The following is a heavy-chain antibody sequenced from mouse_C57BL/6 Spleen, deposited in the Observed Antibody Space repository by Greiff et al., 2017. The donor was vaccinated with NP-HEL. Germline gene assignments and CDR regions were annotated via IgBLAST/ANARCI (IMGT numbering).Heavy chain of an antibody. V-gene: IGHV1-54*01. CDR1: GYAFTNYL. J-gene: IGHJ1*03. CDR2: INPGSGGT. Sequence: QVQLQQSGAELVRPGTSVKVSCKASGYAFTNYLIEWVKQRPGQGLEWIGVINPGSGGTNYNEKFKGKATLTADKSSSTAYMQLSSLTSEDSAVYFCARNHYYGSSPGYWYFDVWGTGTTVTVSS. CDR3: ARNHYYGSSPGYWYFDV. D-gene: IGHD1-1*01.